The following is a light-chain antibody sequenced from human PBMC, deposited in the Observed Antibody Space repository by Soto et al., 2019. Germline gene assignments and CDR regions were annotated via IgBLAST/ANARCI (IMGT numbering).Light chain of an antibody. J-gene: IGKJ1*01. V-gene: IGKV3-15*01. CDR3: QQYNNWPPLT. Sequence: EIVMTQSPATLSVSPGERATLSCRASQSVSSNLAWYQHKPGQAPRLLIYGASTRATGIPARFSGSGSGTEFPLTISSLQSEDFAVYYCQQYNNWPPLTFGQGTKVEI. CDR1: QSVSSN. CDR2: GAS.